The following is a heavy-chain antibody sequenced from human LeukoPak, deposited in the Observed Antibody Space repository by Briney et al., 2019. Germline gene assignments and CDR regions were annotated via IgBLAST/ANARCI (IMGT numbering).Heavy chain of an antibody. CDR2: IYYSGST. V-gene: IGHV4-59*12. CDR1: GGSISSYY. CDR3: ARESPAALTIRFLANPNHCYYYMDV. J-gene: IGHJ6*03. Sequence: SETLSLTCTVSGGSISSYYWSWIRQPPGKGLEWIGYIYYSGSTNYNPSLKSRVTISVDTSKNQFSLKLSSVTAADTAVYYCARESPAALTIRFLANPNHCYYYMDVWGKGTTVTVSS. D-gene: IGHD3-3*01.